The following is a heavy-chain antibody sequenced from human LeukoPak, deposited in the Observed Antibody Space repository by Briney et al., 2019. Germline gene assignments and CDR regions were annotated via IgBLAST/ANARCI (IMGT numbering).Heavy chain of an antibody. Sequence: SETLSLTCTVSGGSISSYYWSWIRQPPGKGLEWIGYIYTSGSTNYNPSLKSRVTISVDTSKNQFSLKLSSVTAADTAVYYCARQSYGDYVPVWSQGTLVTVSS. D-gene: IGHD4-17*01. CDR1: GGSISSYY. V-gene: IGHV4-4*09. CDR2: IYTSGST. CDR3: ARQSYGDYVPV. J-gene: IGHJ4*02.